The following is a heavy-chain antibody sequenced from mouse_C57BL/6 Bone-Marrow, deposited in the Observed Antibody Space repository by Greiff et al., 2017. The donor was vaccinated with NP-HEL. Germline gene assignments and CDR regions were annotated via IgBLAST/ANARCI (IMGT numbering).Heavy chain of an antibody. CDR1: GYAFSSYW. CDR3: ARRDYYGSSYHAMDY. CDR2: IYPGDGDT. J-gene: IGHJ4*01. V-gene: IGHV1-80*01. Sequence: QVHVKQSGAELVKPGASVKISCKASGYAFSSYWMNWVKQRPGKGLEWIGQIYPGDGDTNYNGKFKGKATLTADKSSSTAYMQLSSLTSEDSAVYFCARRDYYGSSYHAMDYWGQGTSVTVSS. D-gene: IGHD1-1*01.